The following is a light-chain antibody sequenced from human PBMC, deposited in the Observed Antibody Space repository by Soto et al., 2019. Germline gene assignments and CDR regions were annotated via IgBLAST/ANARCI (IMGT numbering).Light chain of an antibody. CDR2: TAS. J-gene: IGKJ4*01. CDR3: QQTRSYPST. Sequence: DIQMTQSPSTLSGSVGDRVTITCRASQGIRSELGWYQQKPGKAPNLLIYTASSLQSGVPSRFSGSGSGTDFTLTINSLQAEDFATYYCQQTRSYPSTFGGGTKVDIK. V-gene: IGKV1-17*01. CDR1: QGIRSE.